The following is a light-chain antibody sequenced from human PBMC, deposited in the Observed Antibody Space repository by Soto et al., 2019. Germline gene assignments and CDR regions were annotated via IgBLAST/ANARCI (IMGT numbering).Light chain of an antibody. Sequence: DIQMTQSPSYKSASVGDRVTISCRASENVGKYLNWYQQKAGRAPELLIYGVSTLHSGVPSRFSGSGSGTEFSLIIASLQHEDSATYYCQQTHSLPWTFGQGAEVEIK. J-gene: IGKJ1*01. CDR2: GVS. CDR1: ENVGKY. V-gene: IGKV1-39*01. CDR3: QQTHSLPWT.